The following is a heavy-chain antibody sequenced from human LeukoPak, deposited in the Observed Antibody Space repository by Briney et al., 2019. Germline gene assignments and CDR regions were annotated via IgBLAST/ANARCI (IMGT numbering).Heavy chain of an antibody. V-gene: IGHV4-59*01. J-gene: IGHJ4*02. CDR2: IYYSGST. Sequence: SETLSLTCTVSGGSISSYYWSWIRQPPGKGLEWIGYIYYSGSTNYNPSLKSRVTISVDTSKNQFSLKLSSVTAADTAVYYCARISAMGHSSGWGPYYFDYWGQGTLVTVSS. CDR1: GGSISSYY. CDR3: ARISAMGHSSGWGPYYFDY. D-gene: IGHD6-19*01.